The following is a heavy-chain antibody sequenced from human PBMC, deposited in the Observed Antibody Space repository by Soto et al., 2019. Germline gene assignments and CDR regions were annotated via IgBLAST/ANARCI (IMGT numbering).Heavy chain of an antibody. D-gene: IGHD1-26*01. V-gene: IGHV5-51*01. CDR1: GYNLPDYW. J-gene: IGHJ5*02. CDR3: ARRHTGSYFDVYNWLEP. Sequence: PGESLKISCKGLGYNLPDYWIAWVRQKPGKGLEWMGIINPGDSEARYSPSFQGQVTFSVDWRSGTAYLQWDKLKASDTAMYYCARRHTGSYFDVYNWLEPWGQGTLVTVSS. CDR2: INPGDSEA.